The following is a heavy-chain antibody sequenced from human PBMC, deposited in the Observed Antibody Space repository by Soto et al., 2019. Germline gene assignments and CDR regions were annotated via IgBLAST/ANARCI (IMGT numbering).Heavy chain of an antibody. CDR1: GFTFSSYA. Sequence: QVQLVESGGGVVQPGRSLRLSCAASGFTFSSYAMHWVRQAPGKGLEWVAVISYDGSNKYYADSVKGRFTISRDNSKDTVYLQMNSLRAEDTAVYYCAIDFSMVVVAPGYWGQGTLVSVSS. V-gene: IGHV3-30-3*01. D-gene: IGHD2-15*01. J-gene: IGHJ4*02. CDR3: AIDFSMVVVAPGY. CDR2: ISYDGSNK.